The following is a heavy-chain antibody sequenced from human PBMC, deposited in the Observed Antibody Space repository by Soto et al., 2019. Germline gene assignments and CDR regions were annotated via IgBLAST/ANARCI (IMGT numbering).Heavy chain of an antibody. D-gene: IGHD6-19*01. V-gene: IGHV3-33*01. J-gene: IGHJ2*01. Sequence: QVQLVESGGGVVQPGTSLRLSCSASGFTFSNYGIHWVRQGPGKGLEWVAVIYYDGSNKYYADSVKGRFTISRDNSKNTLYLQMNSLRAEDTAVYYCARGKQWLPRYFDLWGRGTLVTVSS. CDR3: ARGKQWLPRYFDL. CDR1: GFTFSNYG. CDR2: IYYDGSNK.